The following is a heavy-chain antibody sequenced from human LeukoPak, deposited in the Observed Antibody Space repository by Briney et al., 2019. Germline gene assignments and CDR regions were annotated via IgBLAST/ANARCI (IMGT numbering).Heavy chain of an antibody. J-gene: IGHJ4*02. V-gene: IGHV3-48*04. CDR2: ITSSSTV. Sequence: GGSLRLSCAASGFTFSNYSMNWVRQAPGEGLEWVSYITSSSTVYYAGSVKGRFTISRDNAKNSLFLQMNSLRAEDTAVYYCARDYCSSPKCYFDYWGQGALVTVSS. D-gene: IGHD2-2*01. CDR1: GFTFSNYS. CDR3: ARDYCSSPKCYFDY.